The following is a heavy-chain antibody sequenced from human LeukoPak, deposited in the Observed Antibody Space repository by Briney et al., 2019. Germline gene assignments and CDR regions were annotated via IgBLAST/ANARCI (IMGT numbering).Heavy chain of an antibody. Sequence: ASVKVSCKASGGTFSSYAISWVRQAPGQGLEWMGGIIPIFGTANYAQKLQGRVTMTTDTSTSTAYMELRSLRSDDTAVYYCARVFAREDYGDYVANWFDPWGQGTLVTVSS. D-gene: IGHD4-17*01. CDR1: GGTFSSYA. J-gene: IGHJ5*02. CDR2: IIPIFGTA. CDR3: ARVFAREDYGDYVANWFDP. V-gene: IGHV1-69*05.